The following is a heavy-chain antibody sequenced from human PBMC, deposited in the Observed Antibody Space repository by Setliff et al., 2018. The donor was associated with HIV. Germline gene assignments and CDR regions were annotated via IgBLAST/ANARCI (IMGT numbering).Heavy chain of an antibody. J-gene: IGHJ6*03. Sequence: SETLSLTCTVSGGSISSSSYYWGWIRQPPGKGLEWIGSIYYSGSTYYNPSLKSRVTISVDTSKNQFSLKLSSVTAADPAVSYCASLSAAAGTAKPPFYYYYYYMDVWGKGTTVTVSS. D-gene: IGHD6-13*01. CDR1: GGSISSSSYY. CDR2: IYYSGST. CDR3: ASLSAAAGTAKPPFYYYYYYMDV. V-gene: IGHV4-39*07.